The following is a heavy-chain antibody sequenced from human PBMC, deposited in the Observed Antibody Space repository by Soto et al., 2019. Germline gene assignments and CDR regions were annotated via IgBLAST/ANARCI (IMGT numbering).Heavy chain of an antibody. V-gene: IGHV4-61*01. D-gene: IGHD3-16*02. CDR1: GGSVSSGSYY. Sequence: QVQLQESGPGLVKTSETLSLTCTVSGGSVSSGSYYWNWIRQPPGKGLEWIGCVYYSGSTTYNPSLKGRVTSLVGTAKSQSSLKLSFVTAAEAAVYYCARGRSSPDYWGQGTLVTVSS. CDR3: ARGRSSPDY. CDR2: VYYSGST. J-gene: IGHJ4*02.